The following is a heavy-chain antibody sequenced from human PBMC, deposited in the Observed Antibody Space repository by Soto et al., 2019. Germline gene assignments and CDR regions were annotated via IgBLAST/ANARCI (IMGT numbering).Heavy chain of an antibody. J-gene: IGHJ4*02. V-gene: IGHV3-7*01. D-gene: IGHD6-13*01. CDR1: GFTFSSYW. Sequence: GGSLRLSCAASGFTFSSYWMSWVRQAPGKGLEWVANIKQDGSEKYYVDSVKGRFTISRDNAKNSLYLQMNSLRAEDTAVYYCAGASGIAAAGTDYWGQGTLVTVSS. CDR2: IKQDGSEK. CDR3: AGASGIAAAGTDY.